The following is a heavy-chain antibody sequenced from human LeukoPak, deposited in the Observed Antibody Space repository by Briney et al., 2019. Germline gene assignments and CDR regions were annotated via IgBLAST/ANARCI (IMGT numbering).Heavy chain of an antibody. J-gene: IGHJ6*03. CDR2: ISGDGGNK. V-gene: IGHV3-43*02. CDR1: GFTFSDYA. CDR3: TKETVTTYFYYYCFDV. Sequence: PGGSLRLSCAASGFTFSDYAMHWVRQAPGKGLEWVSVISGDGGNKYYADSVKGRFTISRDNSKNSLYLQMNSLRTEDTALYYCTKETVTTYFYYYCFDVWGKGTTVTVSS. D-gene: IGHD4-17*01.